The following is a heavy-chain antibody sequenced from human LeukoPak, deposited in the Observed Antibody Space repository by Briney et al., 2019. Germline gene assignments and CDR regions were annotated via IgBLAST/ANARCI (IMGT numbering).Heavy chain of an antibody. CDR1: GYSFPTYW. V-gene: IGHV5-51*01. D-gene: IGHD2-2*01. Sequence: GESLKISCRASGYSFPTYWIAWVRQMPGKGLEWVGIIYPGDSDTRYSPSFQGQVTISADKSINTAYLQWRSLKASDTAMYYCARSGVPGAMTWFDPWGQGTLVTVSS. J-gene: IGHJ5*02. CDR2: IYPGDSDT. CDR3: ARSGVPGAMTWFDP.